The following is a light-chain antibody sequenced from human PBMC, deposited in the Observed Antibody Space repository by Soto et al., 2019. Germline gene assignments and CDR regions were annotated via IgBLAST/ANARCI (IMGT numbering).Light chain of an antibody. J-gene: IGKJ3*01. V-gene: IGKV1-27*01. CDR3: PRHHRAPPVS. CDR2: AAS. Sequence: DIQMTQSPSSLSASVGDRVTITCRASQGISNYLAWYQQKPGKAPQLLIYAASTLQSGVPSRFSGSGSGTDFTLAISSLQPEDVATYYCPRHHRAPPVSFGPGTKVDLK. CDR1: QGISNY.